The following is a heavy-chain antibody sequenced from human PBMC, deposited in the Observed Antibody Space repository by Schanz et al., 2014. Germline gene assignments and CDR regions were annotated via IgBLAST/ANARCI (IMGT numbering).Heavy chain of an antibody. CDR2: ISGSNGNT. Sequence: QLQLVQSGAEVKKPGASVKVSCKASGYTFTSHGISWVRQAPGQGLEWLGWISGSNGNTNYTQKFQGRVTITRDTSASTAYMELSSLRSEDTAVYYCATGPSGSLDYWGQGTLVTVSS. CDR1: GYTFTSHG. CDR3: ATGPSGSLDY. D-gene: IGHD3-10*01. J-gene: IGHJ4*02. V-gene: IGHV1-18*01.